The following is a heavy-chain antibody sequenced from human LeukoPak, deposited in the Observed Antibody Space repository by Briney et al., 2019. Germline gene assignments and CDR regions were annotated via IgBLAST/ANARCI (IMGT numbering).Heavy chain of an antibody. CDR1: GYTFTGYY. J-gene: IGHJ6*02. CDR3: ARAVGYDFWSGYYYNYYGMDV. V-gene: IGHV1-2*02. D-gene: IGHD3-3*01. Sequence: ASVKVSCKASGYTFTGYYMHWVRQAPGQGLEWMGWINPNSGGTNYAQKFQGRVTMTRDTSISTAYMELSGLRSDDTAVYYCARAVGYDFWSGYYYNYYGMDVWGQGTTVTVSS. CDR2: INPNSGGT.